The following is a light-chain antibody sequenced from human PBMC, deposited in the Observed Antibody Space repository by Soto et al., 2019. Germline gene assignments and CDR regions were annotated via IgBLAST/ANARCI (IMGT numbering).Light chain of an antibody. Sequence: QSVLTQPASVSGSPGQSITISCTGTSSDVGDSDYVSWYQQHPGKAPKLMIYEVRNRPSGVSNRFSGSKSGNRASLTISGLQAEDEADYYCSSYTSSSTVVFGTGTQLTVL. CDR1: SSDVGDSDY. V-gene: IGLV2-14*01. CDR2: EVR. CDR3: SSYTSSSTVV. J-gene: IGLJ1*01.